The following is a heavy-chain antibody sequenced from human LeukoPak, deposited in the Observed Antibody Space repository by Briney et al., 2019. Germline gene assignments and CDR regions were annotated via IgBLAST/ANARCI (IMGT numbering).Heavy chain of an antibody. CDR2: TYYRSKWYN. D-gene: IGHD3-10*01. CDR1: GDSVSSNSAA. Sequence: SQTLSLTCAISGDSVSSNSAAWNWIRQSPSRGLEWLGRTYYRSKWYNDYAVSVKSRITINPDTSKNQFSLQLNSVTPEDTAVHYCARRGDYYGSGSYHPYYMDVWGKGTTVTVSS. V-gene: IGHV6-1*01. CDR3: ARRGDYYGSGSYHPYYMDV. J-gene: IGHJ6*03.